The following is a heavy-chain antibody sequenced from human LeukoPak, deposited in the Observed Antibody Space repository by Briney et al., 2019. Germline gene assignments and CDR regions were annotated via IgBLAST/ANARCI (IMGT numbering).Heavy chain of an antibody. CDR1: GGSISSGDYY. CDR3: ARWYSSSWAFDY. CDR2: IYYSGST. J-gene: IGHJ4*02. V-gene: IGHV4-30-4*01. Sequence: SQTLSLTCTLSGGSISSGDYYWSWIRQPPGKGLEWIGYIYYSGSTYYNPSLKSRVTISVDTSKNQFSLKLSSVTAADTAVYYCARWYSSSWAFDYWGQGTLVTVSS. D-gene: IGHD6-13*01.